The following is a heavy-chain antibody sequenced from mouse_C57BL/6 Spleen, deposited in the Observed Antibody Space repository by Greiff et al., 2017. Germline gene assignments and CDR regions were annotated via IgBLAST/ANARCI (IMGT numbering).Heavy chain of an antibody. CDR3: ARGGTAWFAY. J-gene: IGHJ3*01. D-gene: IGHD3-3*01. CDR2: IYPGDGDT. V-gene: IGHV1-80*01. CDR1: GYAFSSYW. Sequence: QVQLKESGAELVKPGASVKISCKASGYAFSSYWMNWVKQRPGKGLEWIGQIYPGDGDTNYNGKFKGKATLTADKSSSTAYMQLSSLTSEDSAVYFCARGGTAWFAYWGQGTLVTVSA.